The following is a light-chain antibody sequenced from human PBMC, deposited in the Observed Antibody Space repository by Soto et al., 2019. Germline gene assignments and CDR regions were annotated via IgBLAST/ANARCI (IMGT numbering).Light chain of an antibody. V-gene: IGKV3-20*01. Sequence: EIVLTQSPGTLSLSPGERATLSCRASQSVTHNYLAWYQQKPGQAPRLLIFDASSRATGIPDRFSGSGSGTDVTLTISRLEPEDFAVYYCQQCAFSPRTFGQGTKVEIK. CDR1: QSVTHNY. CDR2: DAS. J-gene: IGKJ1*01. CDR3: QQCAFSPRT.